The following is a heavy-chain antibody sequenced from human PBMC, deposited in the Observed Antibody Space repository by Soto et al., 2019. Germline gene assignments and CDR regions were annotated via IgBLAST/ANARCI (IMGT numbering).Heavy chain of an antibody. J-gene: IGHJ4*02. CDR2: IDPSDSYT. CDR1: GYSSTNFW. V-gene: IGHV5-10-1*01. CDR3: ARHRHPDSPFVVVCTMGLDY. Sequence: GESLKISCETSGYSSTNFWISWVRQMPGKGLEWMGRIDPSDSYTNYSPSFQGHVTFSADESINTAYLQWSSLKASDTAMYYCARHRHPDSPFVVVCTMGLDYWAQGTLIRVSS. D-gene: IGHD2-21*01.